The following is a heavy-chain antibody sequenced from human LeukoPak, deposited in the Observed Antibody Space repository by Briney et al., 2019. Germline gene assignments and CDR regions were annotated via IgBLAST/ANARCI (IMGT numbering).Heavy chain of an antibody. CDR2: TYHRSKWYS. J-gene: IGHJ4*02. Sequence: SQTLSLTCALSGDSVSSNSAAWTWVRQSPSRGLEWLGRTYHRSKWYSESALSLKGRITVNPDTSKNQFSLQLNSVGPEDTAVYYCARTTGHFDYWGQGTLVTVSS. CDR1: GDSVSSNSAA. D-gene: IGHD2-8*02. V-gene: IGHV6-1*01. CDR3: ARTTGHFDY.